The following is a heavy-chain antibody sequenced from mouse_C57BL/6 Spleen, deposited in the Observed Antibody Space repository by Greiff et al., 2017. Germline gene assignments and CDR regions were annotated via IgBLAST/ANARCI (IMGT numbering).Heavy chain of an antibody. J-gene: IGHJ2*01. D-gene: IGHD2-5*01. V-gene: IGHV1-22*01. Sequence: EVQVVESGPELVKPGASVKMSCKASGYTFTDYNMHWVKQSHGKSLEWIGYINPNNGGTSYNQKFKGKATLTVNKSSSTAYMELRSLTSEDSAVYYCARPNYSNYFDYWGQGTTLTVSS. CDR2: INPNNGGT. CDR3: ARPNYSNYFDY. CDR1: GYTFTDYN.